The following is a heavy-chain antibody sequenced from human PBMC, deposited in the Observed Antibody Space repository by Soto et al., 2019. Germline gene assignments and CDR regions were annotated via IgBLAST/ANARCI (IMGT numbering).Heavy chain of an antibody. J-gene: IGHJ4*02. V-gene: IGHV3-30-3*01. D-gene: IGHD4-17*01. Sequence: QVQLVESGGGVVQPGRSLRLSCAASGFTFSSYAMHWVRQAPGKGLEWVAVISYDGSNKYYADSVKGRFTISRDNSKNTLYLQMNSLRAEDTAVYYGARETLTTVTYFAYWGQGTLVTVSS. CDR2: ISYDGSNK. CDR1: GFTFSSYA. CDR3: ARETLTTVTYFAY.